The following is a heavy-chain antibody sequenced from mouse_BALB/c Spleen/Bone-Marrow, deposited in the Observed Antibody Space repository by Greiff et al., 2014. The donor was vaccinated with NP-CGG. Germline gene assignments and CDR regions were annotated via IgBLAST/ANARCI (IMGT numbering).Heavy chain of an antibody. CDR3: ARGGHGSY. Sequence: VQLQQSGAELVRPGTSVKVSCKASGYAFTNYLIEWVKQRPGQGLEWIGVINPGSGGTNYNEKFKGKATLTAVNSSNTAYMHLSSLTSDDSAVYFCARGGHGSYWGQGTTLTVSS. D-gene: IGHD2-2*01. V-gene: IGHV1-54*03. CDR1: GYAFTNYL. J-gene: IGHJ2*01. CDR2: INPGSGGT.